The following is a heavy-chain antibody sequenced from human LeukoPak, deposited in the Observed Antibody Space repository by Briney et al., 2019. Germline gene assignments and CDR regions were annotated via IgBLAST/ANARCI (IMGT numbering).Heavy chain of an antibody. CDR2: IYPGDSDT. V-gene: IGHV5-51*07. CDR3: ARPRRRDNWNDGVFDY. Sequence: GESLKISCKGSGYGFTSYWIGWVHQMPGKGLEWMGIIYPGDSDTRYSPSFQGQVTISVDKSISTAYLQWSSLKASDTAMYYCARPRRRDNWNDGVFDYWGQGTLVTVSS. CDR1: GYGFTSYW. D-gene: IGHD1-1*01. J-gene: IGHJ4*02.